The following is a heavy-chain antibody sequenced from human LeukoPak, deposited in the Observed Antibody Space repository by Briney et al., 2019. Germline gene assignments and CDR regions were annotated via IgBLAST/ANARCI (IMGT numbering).Heavy chain of an antibody. Sequence: SETLSLTCAVYGGSFSGYYWSWIRQPPGKGLEWIGEINHSGSTNYNPSLKSRVTISVDTSKNQFSLKLSSVTAADTAVYYCARWREYALDYWGQGTLVTVST. J-gene: IGHJ4*02. V-gene: IGHV4-34*01. CDR3: ARWREYALDY. CDR2: INHSGST. CDR1: GGSFSGYY. D-gene: IGHD2-2*01.